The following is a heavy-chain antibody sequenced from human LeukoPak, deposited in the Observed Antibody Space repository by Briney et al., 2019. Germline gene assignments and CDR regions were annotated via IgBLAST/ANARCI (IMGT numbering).Heavy chain of an antibody. CDR1: GGSISNYY. D-gene: IGHD5-12*01. Sequence: SETLSLTCTVSGGSISNYYWSWIRQPPGKGLERVGYIFHTGSTSYNPSLKSRVIMSVETSQNQFSLKMFSVTAADTAVYFCAREDSGYDYSPFYYWGQGILVTVSS. J-gene: IGHJ4*02. V-gene: IGHV4-59*01. CDR2: IFHTGST. CDR3: AREDSGYDYSPFYY.